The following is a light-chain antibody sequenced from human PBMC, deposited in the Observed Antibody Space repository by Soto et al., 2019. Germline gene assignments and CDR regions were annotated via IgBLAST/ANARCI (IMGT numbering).Light chain of an antibody. V-gene: IGKV3-15*01. CDR2: GAS. Sequence: EIVMTQSPATLSVSPGERATLSCRASQSVSSNLAWYQQKPGQAPRLLIYGASTRATGIPARLSGSGSGTEFTLTISSLQSEDFAVYYCQQYNNWPLFTFGPGTKVDI. J-gene: IGKJ3*01. CDR3: QQYNNWPLFT. CDR1: QSVSSN.